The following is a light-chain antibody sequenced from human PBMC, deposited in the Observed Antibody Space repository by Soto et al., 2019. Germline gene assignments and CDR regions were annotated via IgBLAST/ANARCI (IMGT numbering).Light chain of an antibody. CDR3: QQYNKWPPYT. CDR1: QSVSTN. Sequence: DIVMTQSPATLSVSPGERATLSCRASQSVSTNLGWYQQKPGQAPRLLIYGASTRATGIPARFSGSGSGTEFTLTISSLQSEDFAVYYCQQYNKWPPYTFGQGNKVEIK. V-gene: IGKV3-15*01. CDR2: GAS. J-gene: IGKJ2*01.